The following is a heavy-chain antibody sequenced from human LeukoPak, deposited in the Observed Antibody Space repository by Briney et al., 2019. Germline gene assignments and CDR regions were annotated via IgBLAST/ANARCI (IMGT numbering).Heavy chain of an antibody. D-gene: IGHD3-22*01. CDR3: ARQTAVLTYYYMDV. Sequence: GSLRLSCAASGFTFSSYSMNWIRQPPGKGLEWIGEINHSGSTNYNPSLKSQVTISVDTSKNQFSLKLSSVTAADTAVYYCARQTAVLTYYYMDVWGKGTTVTISS. V-gene: IGHV4-34*01. CDR2: INHSGST. CDR1: GFTFSSYS. J-gene: IGHJ6*03.